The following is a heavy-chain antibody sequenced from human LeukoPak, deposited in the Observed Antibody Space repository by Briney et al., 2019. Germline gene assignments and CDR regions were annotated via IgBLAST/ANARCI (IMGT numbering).Heavy chain of an antibody. V-gene: IGHV1-2*02. CDR1: GYTFTGYY. CDR3: ARSGSSGYSLDY. J-gene: IGHJ4*02. CDR2: INPNSGGT. D-gene: IGHD3-22*01. Sequence: ASVKVSCKASGYTFTGYYMHWVRQAPGQGLEWMGWINPNSGGTNYAQKFQGRVTMTRDTSISTAYMELSRLRSDDTAVYFCARSGSSGYSLDYWGQGTLVTVSS.